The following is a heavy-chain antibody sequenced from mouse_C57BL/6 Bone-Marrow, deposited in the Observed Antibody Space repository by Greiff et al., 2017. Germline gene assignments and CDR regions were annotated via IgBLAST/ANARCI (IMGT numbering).Heavy chain of an antibody. CDR1: GYSFTSYY. CDR2: IYPGSGNT. Sequence: QVQLQQSGPELVQPGASVKISCKASGYSFTSYYIHWVKQRPGQGLEWIGWIYPGSGNTKYNEKFKGKATLASDTSSSTAYMQLSSLTSEDSAVYYCARSLLRLLADWGQGTLVTVSA. V-gene: IGHV1-66*01. D-gene: IGHD1-2*01. J-gene: IGHJ3*01. CDR3: ARSLLRLLAD.